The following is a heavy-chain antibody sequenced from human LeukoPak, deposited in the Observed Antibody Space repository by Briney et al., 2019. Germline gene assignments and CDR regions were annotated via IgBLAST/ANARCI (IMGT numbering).Heavy chain of an antibody. D-gene: IGHD5-18*01. Sequence: GGSLRLSCAASGFIFSSYGMHWVRQAPGKGLEWVAFISYDGSNKYYPVSVKGRFTISRDNSKNTLYLHMNSLRAEDTAVYYCAKAFVDGSPYTVMAIPPDYWGQGALVTVSS. J-gene: IGHJ4*02. CDR1: GFIFSSYG. CDR2: ISYDGSNK. V-gene: IGHV3-30*18. CDR3: AKAFVDGSPYTVMAIPPDY.